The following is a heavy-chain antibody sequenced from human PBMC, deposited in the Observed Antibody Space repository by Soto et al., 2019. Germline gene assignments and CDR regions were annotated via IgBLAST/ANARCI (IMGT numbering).Heavy chain of an antibody. CDR3: ARDRGCSGGSCYHQNSPNWFDP. V-gene: IGHV1-3*01. CDR1: GYTFTNYA. Sequence: GASVKVSCKASGYTFTNYAMHWVRQAPGQRLEWMGWINAGNGNTKYSQKFQGRVTITRDTSASTAYMELSSVTAADTAVYYCARDRGCSGGSCYHQNSPNWFDPWGQGTLVTVSS. D-gene: IGHD2-15*01. J-gene: IGHJ5*02. CDR2: INAGNGNT.